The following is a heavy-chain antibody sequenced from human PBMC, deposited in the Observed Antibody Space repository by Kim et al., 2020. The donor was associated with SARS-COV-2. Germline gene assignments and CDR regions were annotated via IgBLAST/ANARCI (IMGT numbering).Heavy chain of an antibody. CDR3: ARQAKLWSRGVFDY. Sequence: SVKVSCKASGGTFSSYAISWVRQAPGQGLEWMGGIIPIFGTANYAQKFQGRVTITADKSTSTAYMELSSLRSEDTAVYYCARQAKLWSRGVFDYWGQGTLVTVSS. V-gene: IGHV1-69*06. J-gene: IGHJ4*02. CDR2: IIPIFGTA. CDR1: GGTFSSYA. D-gene: IGHD3-10*01.